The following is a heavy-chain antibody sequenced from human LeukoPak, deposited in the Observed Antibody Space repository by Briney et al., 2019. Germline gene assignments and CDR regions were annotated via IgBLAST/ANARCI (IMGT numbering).Heavy chain of an antibody. J-gene: IGHJ5*02. Sequence: PSETLSLTCTVSGGSINSYYWSWIRQPPGKGLEWIGYIYYSGSTNYNPSLKSRVTIPVDTSKNQFSLKLSSVTAADTAVYYCARADVNNWFDPWGQGTLVTVSS. CDR3: ARADVNNWFDP. CDR2: IYYSGST. V-gene: IGHV4-59*01. CDR1: GGSINSYY.